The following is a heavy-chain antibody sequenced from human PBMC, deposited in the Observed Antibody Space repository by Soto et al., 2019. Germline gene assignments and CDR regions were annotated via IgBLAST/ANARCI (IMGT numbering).Heavy chain of an antibody. CDR2: INPDNGNT. V-gene: IGHV1-3*01. CDR1: GYTFTRYT. CDR3: ARGIATGQLDP. D-gene: IGHD2-15*01. Sequence: ASVKISCKASGYTFTRYTMNWVRQAPGQRLEWMGWINPDNGNTKSSQKFQDRVIITRDTSASTAYMDLSSLRSEDTAVYYCARGIATGQLDPWGQGTLVTVSS. J-gene: IGHJ5*02.